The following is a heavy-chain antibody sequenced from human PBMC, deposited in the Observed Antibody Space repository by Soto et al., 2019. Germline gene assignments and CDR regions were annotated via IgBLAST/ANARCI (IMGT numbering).Heavy chain of an antibody. CDR1: GYPVTAYY. Sequence: QLHLVQSGAVVKKPGASVTVSGSASGYPVTAYYMHWVRQAPGRGLEWMGGINPATGAAKYTQTFQGRVTMTRDTSTSTVFMELSGLTSEDTAVFYCARGGGVGVAGSAAFDMWGQGTLVTLSS. V-gene: IGHV1-2*02. CDR3: ARGGGVGVAGSAAFDM. J-gene: IGHJ3*02. CDR2: INPATGAA. D-gene: IGHD3-3*01.